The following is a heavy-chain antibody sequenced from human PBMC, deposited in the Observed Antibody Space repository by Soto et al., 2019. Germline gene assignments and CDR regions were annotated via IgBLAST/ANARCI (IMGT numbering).Heavy chain of an antibody. CDR1: GFTFSSYA. Sequence: EVQLLESGGGLVQPGGSLRLSCAVSGFTFSSYAMTWVRQAPGKGLEWVSAISDTGINTYYADSVKGRFTISRDNSKNTLDLQLKSVRAEDTAVYYCAKDTWKSSSWLPTTTDNCGQGTLVTVSS. J-gene: IGHJ4*02. V-gene: IGHV3-23*01. D-gene: IGHD6-13*01. CDR2: ISDTGINT. CDR3: AKDTWKSSSWLPTTTDN.